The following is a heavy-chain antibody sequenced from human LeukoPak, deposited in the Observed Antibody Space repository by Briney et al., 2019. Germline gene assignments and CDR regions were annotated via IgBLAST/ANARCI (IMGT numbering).Heavy chain of an antibody. CDR1: GGSSSGYY. CDR2: FHYSGST. CDR3: ARDPDSSGYSAFDY. Sequence: SETLSLTCVLYGGSSSGYYWSWIRQPPGKGLEWIGSFHYSGSTYYNPSLKSRVTISLDTSKNQFSLKLTSVTAADTAVYYCARDPDSSGYSAFDYWGQGTLVTVSS. V-gene: IGHV4-34*01. J-gene: IGHJ4*02. D-gene: IGHD3-22*01.